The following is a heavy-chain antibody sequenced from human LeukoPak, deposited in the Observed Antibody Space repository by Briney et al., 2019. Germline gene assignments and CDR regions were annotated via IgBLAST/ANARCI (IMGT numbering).Heavy chain of an antibody. D-gene: IGHD3-16*01. CDR3: ASLAGGLAWVHDY. J-gene: IGHJ4*02. Sequence: PSQTLSLTCTVSGGSISSGGYYWSWIRQHPGKGLEWIGYIYYSGSTYYNPSLKSRVTIPVDTSKNQFSLKLSSVTAADTAVYYCASLAGGLAWVHDYWGQGTLVTVSS. V-gene: IGHV4-31*03. CDR1: GGSISSGGYY. CDR2: IYYSGST.